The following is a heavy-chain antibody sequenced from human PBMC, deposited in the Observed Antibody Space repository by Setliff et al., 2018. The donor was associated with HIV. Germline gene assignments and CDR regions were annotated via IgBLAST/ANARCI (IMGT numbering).Heavy chain of an antibody. D-gene: IGHD5-18*01. J-gene: IGHJ5*02. V-gene: IGHV3-30*04. CDR1: GFDFSGYS. CDR2: ISHDAVKT. CDR3: VRIGHGYSFANGFDP. Sequence: GGSLRLSCVASGFDFSGYSMPWVRQAPGKGPEWVAAISHDAVKTYYADAVRGRFIIARDNSKHTVYLQMNNLRVDDTAVYYCVRIGHGYSFANGFDPWGQGTPVTVSS.